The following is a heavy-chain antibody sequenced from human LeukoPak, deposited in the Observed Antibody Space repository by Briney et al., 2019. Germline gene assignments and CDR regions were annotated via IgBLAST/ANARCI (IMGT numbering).Heavy chain of an antibody. D-gene: IGHD2-15*01. V-gene: IGHV3-9*01. J-gene: IGHJ4*02. CDR1: GFTFEDYT. CDR3: AKDIGIVVVTTTITYFDY. CDR2: ITWNSGTV. Sequence: QPGRSLRLSCAASGFTFEDYTMHWVRQAPGKGLEWVSSITWNSGTVGYADSVRGRFTVSRDNAKKSPYLQMNSLRAEDTAFYYCAKDIGIVVVTTTITYFDYWGQGTLVTVS.